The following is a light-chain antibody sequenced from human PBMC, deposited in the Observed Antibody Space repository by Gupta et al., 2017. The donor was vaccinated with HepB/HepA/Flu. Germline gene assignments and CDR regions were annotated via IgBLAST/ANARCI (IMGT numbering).Light chain of an antibody. CDR1: QRISTW. Sequence: DIKMTQSPSTLSASVGDKVTLTCRASQRISTWWAGYRQKPGKAPKLLIYRASTLQRGVTSRFSGTGSGTDFTCTISSLQPDDFATYYCKQYNSYPWTFGQGTKVDIK. J-gene: IGKJ1*01. CDR2: RAS. V-gene: IGKV1-5*03. CDR3: KQYNSYPWT.